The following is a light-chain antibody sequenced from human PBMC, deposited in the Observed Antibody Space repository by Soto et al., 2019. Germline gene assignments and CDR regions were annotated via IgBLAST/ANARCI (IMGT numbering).Light chain of an antibody. CDR1: QNIRTY. CDR3: QQSDSTPYT. Sequence: DIQMTQSPSSLSASVGDRVTITCRASQNIRTYLNWYQQKPGRAPKLLIYAASTLHSGVPSRFSGRGSGTDFTLTINSLQPEDWATSYYCQQSDSTPYTFGQGTKLDVK. CDR2: AAS. V-gene: IGKV1-39*01. J-gene: IGKJ2*01.